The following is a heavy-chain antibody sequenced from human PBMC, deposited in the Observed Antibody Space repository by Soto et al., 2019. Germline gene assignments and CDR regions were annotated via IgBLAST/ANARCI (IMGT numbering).Heavy chain of an antibody. CDR3: ARGALVTMIVVAPTAFDY. CDR1: GGSISSGGYY. Sequence: SETLSLTCTVSGGSISSGGYYWSWIRQHPGKGLEWIGYIYYSGSTYYNPSLKGRFTISVDTSKNQFSLKLSSVTAADTAVYYCARGALVTMIVVAPTAFDYWGQGTLVTVSS. V-gene: IGHV4-31*03. CDR2: IYYSGST. J-gene: IGHJ4*02. D-gene: IGHD3-22*01.